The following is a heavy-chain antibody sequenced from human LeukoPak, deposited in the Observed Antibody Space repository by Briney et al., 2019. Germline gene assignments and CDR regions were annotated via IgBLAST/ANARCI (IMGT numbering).Heavy chain of an antibody. Sequence: GGSPRLSCAASGFTFSSYAMSWVRQAPGKGLEWVSAISGSGGSTYYADSVKGRFTISRDNSKNTLYLQMNSLRAEDTAVYYCAKDGDQISVTKLDYWGQGTLVTVSS. CDR1: GFTFSSYA. CDR2: ISGSGGST. J-gene: IGHJ4*02. CDR3: AKDGDQISVTKLDY. D-gene: IGHD4-17*01. V-gene: IGHV3-23*01.